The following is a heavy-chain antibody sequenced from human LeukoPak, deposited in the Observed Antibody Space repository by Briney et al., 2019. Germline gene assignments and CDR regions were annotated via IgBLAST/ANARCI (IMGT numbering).Heavy chain of an antibody. CDR3: ASLAPPETDYYYGMDV. J-gene: IGHJ6*02. Sequence: ASVKVSCKASGYTFTSYYMHWVRQAPGQGLEWMGIINPSGGSTSYAQKFQGRATMTRDTSTSTVYMELSSLRSEDTAVYYCASLAPPETDYYYGMDVWGQGTTVTVSS. V-gene: IGHV1-46*01. CDR1: GYTFTSYY. CDR2: INPSGGST.